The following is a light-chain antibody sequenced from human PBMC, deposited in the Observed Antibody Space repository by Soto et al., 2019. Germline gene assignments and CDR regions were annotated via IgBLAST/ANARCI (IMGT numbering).Light chain of an antibody. J-gene: IGLJ1*01. CDR3: GSWDSSLSAYV. Sequence: SVLTQPPSVSAAPGQKVTISCSGSSSNIGGNSVSWYQQLPGTAPKLLIYDDNKRPSGIPDRFSGSKYGTSATLGITGFQTGDEADYYCGSWDSSLSAYVFGTGTKV. CDR2: DDN. CDR1: SSNIGGNS. V-gene: IGLV1-51*01.